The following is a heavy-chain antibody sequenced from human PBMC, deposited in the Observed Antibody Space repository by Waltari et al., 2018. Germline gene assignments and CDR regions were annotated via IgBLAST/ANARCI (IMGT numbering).Heavy chain of an antibody. V-gene: IGHV5-51*03. D-gene: IGHD6-19*01. CDR1: GYSFPSYW. CDR3: ARQRAVSGYWYFDL. J-gene: IGHJ2*01. CDR2: IYPADADA. Sequence: EVQLVQSGAEVKKPGESLKISCKGSGYSFPSYWSGWVRQMHGKGRGWLGIIYPADADARYSPAFQGQVTSSADRSISTAYLQWSSLKAADTAMYYCARQRAVSGYWYFDLWGRGTLVTVSS.